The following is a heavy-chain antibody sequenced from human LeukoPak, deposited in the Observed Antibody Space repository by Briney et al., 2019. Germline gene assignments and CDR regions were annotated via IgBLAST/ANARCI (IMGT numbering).Heavy chain of an antibody. CDR1: GFTFSSYG. V-gene: IGHV3-30*18. CDR2: ISYDGSNK. D-gene: IGHD4-23*01. CDR3: AKPQDDYGGNSVPLDFDY. Sequence: GGSLRLSCAASGFTFSSYGMHWVRQAPGKGLEWVAVISYDGSNKYYADSVKGRFTISRDNSKNTLYLQMNSLRAEDTAVYYCAKPQDDYGGNSVPLDFDYWGQGTLVTVSS. J-gene: IGHJ4*02.